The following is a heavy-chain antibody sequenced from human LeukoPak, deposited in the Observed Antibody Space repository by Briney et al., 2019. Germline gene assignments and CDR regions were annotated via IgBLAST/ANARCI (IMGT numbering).Heavy chain of an antibody. CDR3: ARAVVRGASSFDY. J-gene: IGHJ4*02. CDR1: GFTFSSYS. Sequence: GGSLRLSCAASGFTFSSYSMNWVRQAPGKGLEWVSSISSSSSYIYYADSVKGRFTISRDNAKNSLYLQMNSLRADDTAVYYCARAVVRGASSFDYWGQGTLVTVSS. CDR2: ISSSSSYI. D-gene: IGHD3-10*01. V-gene: IGHV3-21*01.